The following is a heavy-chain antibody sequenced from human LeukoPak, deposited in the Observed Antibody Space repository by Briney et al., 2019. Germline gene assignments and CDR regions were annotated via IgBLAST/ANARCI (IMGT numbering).Heavy chain of an antibody. CDR2: IWYDGSNK. J-gene: IGHJ4*02. Sequence: GGSLRLSCAASEFTFSNYGMHWVRQAPGKGLEWVAAIWYDGSNKYYGDSVKGRFTISRDNSKNTLYLQMNSLRAEDTAAYYCARAGYGDPHFDFWGQGTLVTVSS. CDR1: EFTFSNYG. D-gene: IGHD4-17*01. CDR3: ARAGYGDPHFDF. V-gene: IGHV3-33*01.